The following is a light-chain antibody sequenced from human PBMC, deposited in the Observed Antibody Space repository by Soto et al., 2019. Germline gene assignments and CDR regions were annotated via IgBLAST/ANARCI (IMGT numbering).Light chain of an antibody. Sequence: EIVLTQSPGTLSLSPGERATLSCRASQSVSSTYLAWYQQNPGQAPRLIIYGASSRATGIPDRFSGSGSGTDFTLNISRLEPEDFAVYFCQQYGSSSYTFGQGTKLEIK. CDR2: GAS. J-gene: IGKJ2*01. CDR1: QSVSSTY. CDR3: QQYGSSSYT. V-gene: IGKV3-20*01.